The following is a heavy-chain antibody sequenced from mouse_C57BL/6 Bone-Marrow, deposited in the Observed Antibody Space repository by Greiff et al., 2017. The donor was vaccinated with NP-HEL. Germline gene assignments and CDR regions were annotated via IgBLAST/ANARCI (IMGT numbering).Heavy chain of an antibody. CDR1: GYTFTSYW. D-gene: IGHD1-1*01. V-gene: IGHV1-61*01. Sequence: VQLQQPGAELVRPGSSVKLSCKASGYTFTSYWMDWVKQRPGQGLEWIGNIYPSDSETHYNQKFKDKATLTVDKSSSTAYMQLSSLTSEDSAVYYCAREDYGSQLYYYAMDYWGQGTSVTVSS. CDR3: AREDYGSQLYYYAMDY. J-gene: IGHJ4*01. CDR2: IYPSDSET.